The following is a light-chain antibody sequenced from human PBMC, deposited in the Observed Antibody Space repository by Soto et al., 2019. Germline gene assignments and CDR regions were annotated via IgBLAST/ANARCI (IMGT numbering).Light chain of an antibody. V-gene: IGKV1-17*03. Sequence: DILMTQSPSAKSVSVGDRVTITCRASQGISKYLAGFQQKPGNVPTRLIYAASSLQSGVPARFSGSGSGTDFTLTISTLQPEDFGTYYCLQHSTYPCTFGEGTKVEIK. J-gene: IGKJ1*01. CDR2: AAS. CDR3: LQHSTYPCT. CDR1: QGISKY.